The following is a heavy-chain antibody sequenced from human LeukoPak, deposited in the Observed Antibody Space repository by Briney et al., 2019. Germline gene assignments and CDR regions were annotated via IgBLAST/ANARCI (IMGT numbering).Heavy chain of an antibody. CDR3: ARAGGFFSPFGY. CDR2: IYYSGST. V-gene: IGHV4-31*03. D-gene: IGHD3-16*01. Sequence: PSETLSLTCTVSGGSISSGGYYWSWIRQHPGKGLEWIGYIYYSGSTYYNPPLKSRVTISVDTSKNQFSLKLSSVTAADTAVYYCARAGGFFSPFGYWGQGTLVTVSS. CDR1: GGSISSGGYY. J-gene: IGHJ4*02.